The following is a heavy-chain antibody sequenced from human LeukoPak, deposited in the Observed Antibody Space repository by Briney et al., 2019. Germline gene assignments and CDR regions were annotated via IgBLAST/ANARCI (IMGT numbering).Heavy chain of an antibody. J-gene: IGHJ4*02. CDR2: IYYSGST. V-gene: IGHV4-61*08. CDR3: ARRAPYSYEWSTVDY. D-gene: IGHD5-18*01. CDR1: GGSISSGGYY. Sequence: PSQTLSLTCTVSGGSISSGGYYWSWIRQPPGKGLEWIGYIYYSGSTNYNPSLKSRVTISVDTSKNQFSLKLSSVTAADTAVYYRARRAPYSYEWSTVDYSGRGTLVTVSS.